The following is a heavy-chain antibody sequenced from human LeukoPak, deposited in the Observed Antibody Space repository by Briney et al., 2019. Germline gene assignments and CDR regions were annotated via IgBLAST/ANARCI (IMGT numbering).Heavy chain of an antibody. CDR2: INPSGDST. Sequence: GASVTVSCKASGYTFTNYDMHWVRQAPGQGLEWMGIINPSGDSTSYAQKFQGRVTMTRDTSTSTVYMELSSLRSEDTAVYYCASVLYCGADCYSGRYFFDYWGQGTLVTVSS. CDR3: ASVLYCGADCYSGRYFFDY. CDR1: GYTFTNYD. D-gene: IGHD2-21*02. J-gene: IGHJ4*02. V-gene: IGHV1-46*01.